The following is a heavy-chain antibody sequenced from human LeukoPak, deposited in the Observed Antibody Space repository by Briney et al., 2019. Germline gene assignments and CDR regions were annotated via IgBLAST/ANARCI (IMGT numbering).Heavy chain of an antibody. CDR1: GGSFSGYY. Sequence: SETLSLTCAVYGGSFSGYYWSWIRQPPGKGPEWIGEIDHNGGTNYNPSLKSRVTISLDTSKNQFSLKLSPVTAADTAVYYCASVGGGTTGGFDPWGQGTLVPSPQ. CDR2: IDHNGGT. J-gene: IGHJ5*02. V-gene: IGHV4-34*01. CDR3: ASVGGGTTGGFDP. D-gene: IGHD2-15*01.